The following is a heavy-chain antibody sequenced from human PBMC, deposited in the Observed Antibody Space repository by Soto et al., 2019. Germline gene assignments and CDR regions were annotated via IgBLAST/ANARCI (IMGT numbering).Heavy chain of an antibody. V-gene: IGHV4-31*03. J-gene: IGHJ4*02. D-gene: IGHD1-26*01. CDR3: ARMSGTYYVPDY. Sequence: QVQLQESGPRLVEASQTLSLTCTVSNASFTSSGYYWSWVRQPPGKRLEWIGYIYHSGSTFYSPSLQSRLTMSVDTSKNQFSLTLRSVTAADTAVYHCARMSGTYYVPDYWGQGTLVTVSS. CDR1: NASFTSSGYY. CDR2: IYHSGST.